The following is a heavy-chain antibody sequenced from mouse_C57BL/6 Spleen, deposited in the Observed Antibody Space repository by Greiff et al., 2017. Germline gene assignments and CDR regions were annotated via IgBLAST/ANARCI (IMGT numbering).Heavy chain of an antibody. CDR3: ARNDYDGPPMDY. CDR2: INPNNGGT. D-gene: IGHD2-4*01. Sequence: VQLQQSGPELVKPGASVQMSCKASGYTFTDYNMHWVKQSHGKSLEWIGYINPNNGGTSYNQKFKGKATLTVNKSSSTAYMELRSLTSEDSAVYYCARNDYDGPPMDYWGQGTSVTVSS. V-gene: IGHV1-22*01. CDR1: GYTFTDYN. J-gene: IGHJ4*01.